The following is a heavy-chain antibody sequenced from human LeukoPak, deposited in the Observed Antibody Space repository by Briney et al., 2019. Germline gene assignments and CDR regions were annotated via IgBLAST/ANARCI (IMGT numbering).Heavy chain of an antibody. CDR3: ARRSYYYDGSGYYFDH. J-gene: IGHJ4*02. D-gene: IGHD3-22*01. V-gene: IGHV5-51*01. CDR2: IFPGDSDT. Sequence: GESLQISCQGPGYSFTDYWVGWVRQMPGKGLEWMGVIFPGDSDTRYSPSFQGQVTISVDKSINTAYLQWSSLRASDTAMYYCARRSYYYDGSGYYFDHWGQGNLVTVSS. CDR1: GYSFTDYW.